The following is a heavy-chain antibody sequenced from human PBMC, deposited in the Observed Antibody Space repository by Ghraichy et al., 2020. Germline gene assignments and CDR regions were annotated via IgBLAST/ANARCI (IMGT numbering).Heavy chain of an antibody. Sequence: GGSLRLSCAASGFTFSSYAMAWVRQAPGNGLELVSSISGTGGTTYYADSVKGRFTISRDNSKNTLYLQMNSLGADDTAVFYCAKGAGPTWRFDFWGQGTLVTVSS. J-gene: IGHJ4*02. V-gene: IGHV3-23*01. CDR3: AKGAGPTWRFDF. CDR2: ISGTGGTT. D-gene: IGHD3-16*01. CDR1: GFTFSSYA.